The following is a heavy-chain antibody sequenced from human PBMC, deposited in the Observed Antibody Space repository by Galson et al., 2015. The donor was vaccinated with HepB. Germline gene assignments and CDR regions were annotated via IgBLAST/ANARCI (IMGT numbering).Heavy chain of an antibody. V-gene: IGHV3-33*08. CDR1: GFTFSSYA. CDR2: IRYDGRSK. Sequence: SLRLSCAASGFTFSSYAMHWVRQAPGKGLEWVAFIRYDGRSKYYADSVKGRFTSSRDNSKNMLYLQMNSLRAEDTAVYYCARDWGWPRGSFDIWGQGTMVTVSS. CDR3: ARDWGWPRGSFDI. J-gene: IGHJ3*02. D-gene: IGHD3-16*01.